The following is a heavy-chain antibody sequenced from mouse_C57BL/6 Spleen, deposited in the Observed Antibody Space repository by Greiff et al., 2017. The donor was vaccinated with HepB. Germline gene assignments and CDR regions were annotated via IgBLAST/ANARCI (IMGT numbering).Heavy chain of an antibody. V-gene: IGHV1-19*01. CDR3: ARDGSSSYAMDY. CDR2: INPYNGGT. D-gene: IGHD1-1*01. CDR1: GYTFTDYY. Sequence: EVQLVESGPVLVKPGASVKMSCKASGYTFTDYYMNWVKQSHGKSLEWIGVINPYNGGTSYNQKFKGKATLTVDKSSSTAYMELNSLTSEDSAVYYCARDGSSSYAMDYWGQGTSVTVSS. J-gene: IGHJ4*01.